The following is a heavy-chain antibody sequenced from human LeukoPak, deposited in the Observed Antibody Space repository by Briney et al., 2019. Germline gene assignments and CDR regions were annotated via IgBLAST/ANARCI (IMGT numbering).Heavy chain of an antibody. V-gene: IGHV4-34*01. Sequence: SETLSLTCAVYGGSFSGYYWSWIRQPPGKGLEWIGEINHSGSTNYNPSLKSRVTISVDTSKNQFSLKLSSVTAADTAVYYCARFPWGITMIVVVIPDYWGQGTLVTVSS. CDR2: INHSGST. CDR1: GGSFSGYY. D-gene: IGHD3-22*01. CDR3: ARFPWGITMIVVVIPDY. J-gene: IGHJ4*02.